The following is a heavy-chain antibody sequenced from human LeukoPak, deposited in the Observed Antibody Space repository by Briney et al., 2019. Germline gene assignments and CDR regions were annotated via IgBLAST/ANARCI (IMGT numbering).Heavy chain of an antibody. D-gene: IGHD5-18*01. CDR2: INWNGGDT. J-gene: IGHJ4*02. CDR1: GFIFDDFD. CDR3: VRGGASASYFDF. V-gene: IGHV3-20*04. Sequence: GGSLRLSCAASGFIFDDFDMSWVRHPPGKGLEWVSGINWNGGDTVYAHSEKGRFTISRENDKNSLNLQIDTLTVEDTAFYYCVRGGASASYFDFWGRGTLVSVSP.